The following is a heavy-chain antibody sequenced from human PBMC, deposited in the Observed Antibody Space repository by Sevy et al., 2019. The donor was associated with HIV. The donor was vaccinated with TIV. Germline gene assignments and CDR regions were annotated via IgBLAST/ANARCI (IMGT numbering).Heavy chain of an antibody. J-gene: IGHJ3*01. CDR1: XXXXNTHX. V-gene: IGHV5-51*01. Sequence: GESLKISCKXSXXXXNTHXXVXVRQMPGKGLEWMGIIYVGDSDTRYSPSFQGQVTISADKSINTAYLQWSSLKASDTAMXXCARRXTIXTALDXXXQGTMVTVSS. CDR2: IYVGDSDT. CDR3: ARRXTIXTALDX. D-gene: IGHD3-3*01.